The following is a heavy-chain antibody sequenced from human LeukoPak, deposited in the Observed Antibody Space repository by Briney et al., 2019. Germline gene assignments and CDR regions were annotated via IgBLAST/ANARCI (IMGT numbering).Heavy chain of an antibody. CDR3: AKDQGRLGASMADS. Sequence: GGSLRLSCAASGFTFSSYAMSWVRQAPGKGLEWVSAISGSGGSTYYADSVKGRFTISRDNSKNTLYLQMNSLRPEDTAVYYCAKDQGRLGASMADSWGPGTLVTVSS. V-gene: IGHV3-23*01. CDR1: GFTFSSYA. CDR2: ISGSGGST. D-gene: IGHD1-26*01. J-gene: IGHJ4*02.